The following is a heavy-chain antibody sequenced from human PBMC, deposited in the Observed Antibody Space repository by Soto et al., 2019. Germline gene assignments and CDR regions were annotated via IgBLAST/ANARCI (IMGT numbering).Heavy chain of an antibody. CDR3: TPRRITMVRGVRYYYGMDV. CDR1: GFTFSNAW. CDR2: IKSKTDGGTT. J-gene: IGHJ6*02. Sequence: GGSLRLSCAASGFTFSNAWMNWVRQAPGKGLEWVGRIKSKTDGGTTDYAAPVKGRLTISRDDSKNTLYLQMNSLKTEDTAVYYCTPRRITMVRGVRYYYGMDVWGQGTTVTVAS. D-gene: IGHD3-10*01. V-gene: IGHV3-15*07.